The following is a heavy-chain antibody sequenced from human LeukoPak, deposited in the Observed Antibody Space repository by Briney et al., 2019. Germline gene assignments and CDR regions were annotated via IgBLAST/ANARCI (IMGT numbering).Heavy chain of an antibody. Sequence: GGSLRLSCAASGFTFSSYGMSWVRQAPGKGLEWVSAISGSGGSTYYADSVKGRFTISRDNSKNTLYLQMNSLRAEDTAVYYCAKTPHYDCVWGSYRYFDYWGQGTLVTVSS. CDR2: ISGSGGST. V-gene: IGHV3-23*01. D-gene: IGHD3-16*02. CDR1: GFTFSSYG. J-gene: IGHJ4*02. CDR3: AKTPHYDCVWGSYRYFDY.